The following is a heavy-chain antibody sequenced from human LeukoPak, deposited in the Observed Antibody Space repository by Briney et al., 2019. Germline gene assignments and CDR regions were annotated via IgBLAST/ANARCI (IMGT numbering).Heavy chain of an antibody. Sequence: SVKVSCKASGGTFSSYAISWVRQAPGLGLEWMGRIIPILGIANYAQKFQGRVTITADKSTSTAYMELSSLRSEDTAVYYCARETLRRYYNSSGYTYYFDYWGQGTLVTVSS. V-gene: IGHV1-69*04. J-gene: IGHJ4*02. D-gene: IGHD3-22*01. CDR3: ARETLRRYYNSSGYTYYFDY. CDR1: GGTFSSYA. CDR2: IIPILGIA.